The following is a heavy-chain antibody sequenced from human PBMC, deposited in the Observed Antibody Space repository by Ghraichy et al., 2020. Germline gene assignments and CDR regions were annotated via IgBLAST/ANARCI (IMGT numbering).Heavy chain of an antibody. Sequence: SETRSLTCTVSGGSISSYYWSWIRQPPGKGLEWIGYIYYSGSTNYNPSLKSRVTISVDTSKNQFSLKLSSVTAADTAVYYCARSYGSGSSDYYYYGMDVWGQGTTVTVSS. J-gene: IGHJ6*02. CDR3: ARSYGSGSSDYYYYGMDV. D-gene: IGHD3-10*01. CDR1: GGSISSYY. CDR2: IYYSGST. V-gene: IGHV4-59*01.